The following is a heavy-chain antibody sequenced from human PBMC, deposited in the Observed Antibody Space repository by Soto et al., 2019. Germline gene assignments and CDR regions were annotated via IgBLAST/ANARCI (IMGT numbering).Heavy chain of an antibody. D-gene: IGHD3-22*01. J-gene: IGHJ4*02. CDR3: ARASNYYDSSGYYYYFDY. CDR1: GGSISSGGYY. CDR2: IYYSGST. V-gene: IGHV4-31*03. Sequence: PSETLSLTCTVSGGSISSGGYYWSWIRQHPGKGLEWIGYIYYSGSTYYNPSLKSRVTISVDTPKNQFSLKLSSVTAADTAVYYCARASNYYDSSGYYYYFDYWGQGTLVTVSS.